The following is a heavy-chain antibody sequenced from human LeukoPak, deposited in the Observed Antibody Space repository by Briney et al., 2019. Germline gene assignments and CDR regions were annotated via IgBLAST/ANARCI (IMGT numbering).Heavy chain of an antibody. CDR3: ARRGYGYSTFDY. Sequence: SETLSLTCTVSGGSISSGSYYWSWIRQPPGKGLEWIGYIYYSGSTNYNPSLKSRVTISVDTSKNQFSLKLSSVTAADTAVYYCARRGYGYSTFDYWGQGTLVTVSS. D-gene: IGHD3-22*01. CDR2: IYYSGST. CDR1: GGSISSGSYY. J-gene: IGHJ4*02. V-gene: IGHV4-61*01.